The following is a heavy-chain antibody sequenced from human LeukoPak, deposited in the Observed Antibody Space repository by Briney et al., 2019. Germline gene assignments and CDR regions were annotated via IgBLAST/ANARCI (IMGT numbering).Heavy chain of an antibody. CDR3: AGVREGTSRDFDF. J-gene: IGHJ4*02. CDR1: GYSFTNYY. Sequence: ASVKVSCKASGYSFTNYYIHWVRQAPGLGLEWMGKIMPGGGITSYAEKFQGRVTMTRDASTSTVFVELSSLRSEDTAVYFCAGVREGTSRDFDFWGQGTLVTVSS. V-gene: IGHV1-46*01. D-gene: IGHD1-7*01. CDR2: IMPGGGIT.